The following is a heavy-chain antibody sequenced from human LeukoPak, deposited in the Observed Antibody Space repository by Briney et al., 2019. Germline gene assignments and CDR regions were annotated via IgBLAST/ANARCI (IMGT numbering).Heavy chain of an antibody. J-gene: IGHJ4*02. Sequence: GGSLRLSCAASGFTFSSYAMNWVRQAPGKGLEWVSACGTDGDTYYADSVRGRFTISRDNAKHTVYLQMSSLRAEDTAVYYCAQKKPGTHPFDFWGQGTLVNVSP. CDR1: GFTFSSYA. V-gene: IGHV3-23*01. D-gene: IGHD1-1*01. CDR2: CGTDGDT. CDR3: AQKKPGTHPFDF.